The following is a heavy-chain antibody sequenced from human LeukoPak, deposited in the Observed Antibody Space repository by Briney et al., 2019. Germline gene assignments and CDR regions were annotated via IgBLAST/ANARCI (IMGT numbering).Heavy chain of an antibody. CDR1: GGTFSSYA. D-gene: IGHD6-6*01. CDR3: ARHSTGITARPGYYYYMDV. Sequence: GASVKVSCKASGGTFSSYAISWVRQAPGQGLEWMGGIIPIFGTANYAQKFQGRATITTDESTSTAYMELSSLRSEDTAVYYCARHSTGITARPGYYYYMDVWGKGTTVTVSS. V-gene: IGHV1-69*05. J-gene: IGHJ6*03. CDR2: IIPIFGTA.